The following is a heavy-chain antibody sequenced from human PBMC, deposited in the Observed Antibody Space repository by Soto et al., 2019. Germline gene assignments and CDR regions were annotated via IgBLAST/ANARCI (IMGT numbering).Heavy chain of an antibody. Sequence: GESLKISCKGSGYSFTSYWIGWVRQMPGKGLEWMGIIYPGDSDTRYSPSFQGQVTTSADKSISTAYLQWSSLKASDTAMYYCARQEAAAAGIRAFDIWGQGTMVTVSS. V-gene: IGHV5-51*01. CDR1: GYSFTSYW. D-gene: IGHD6-13*01. J-gene: IGHJ3*02. CDR3: ARQEAAAAGIRAFDI. CDR2: IYPGDSDT.